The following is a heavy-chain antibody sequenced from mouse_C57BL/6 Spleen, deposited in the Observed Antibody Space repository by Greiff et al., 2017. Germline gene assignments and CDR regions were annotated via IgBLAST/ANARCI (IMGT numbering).Heavy chain of an antibody. CDR1: GYTFTSYW. CDR2: IDPSDSET. D-gene: IGHD2-4*01. CDR3: ARVGGDYDALYYFDY. Sequence: QVQLQQPGAELVRPGSSVKLSCKASGYTFTSYWMHWVKQRPIQGLEWIGNIDPSDSETHYNQKFKDKATLTVDKSSSTAYMQLSSLTSEDSAVYYCARVGGDYDALYYFDYWGQGTTLTVSS. J-gene: IGHJ2*01. V-gene: IGHV1-52*01.